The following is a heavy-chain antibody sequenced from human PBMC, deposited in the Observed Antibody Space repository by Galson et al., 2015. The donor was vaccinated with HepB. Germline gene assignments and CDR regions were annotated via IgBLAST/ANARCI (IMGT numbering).Heavy chain of an antibody. CDR3: AGDSRGDLGIEGDP. J-gene: IGHJ5*02. CDR2: INPDSGGT. Sequence: SVKVSCKASGLTFTDYHYIHWVRQAPGQGLEWMGWINPDSGGTNYPRKFQGRVTMSRDTSITTVYMQLSGLTSDDTAVYYCAGDSRGDLGIEGDPWGQGALVTVSS. V-gene: IGHV1-2*02. CDR1: GLTFTDYHY. D-gene: IGHD7-27*01.